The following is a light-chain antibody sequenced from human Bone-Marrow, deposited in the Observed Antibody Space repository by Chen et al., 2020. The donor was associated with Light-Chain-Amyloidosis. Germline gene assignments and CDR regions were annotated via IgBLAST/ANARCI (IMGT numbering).Light chain of an antibody. Sequence: SYELTQPPSVSVSPGQTARITCSGADLPTKYAYWYQQKPGQAPVLVIHRDTERPSGISERFSGSRSGTTATLTISGVQAEDEADDHCQSADSSGTYEVIVGGGTKLTVL. V-gene: IGLV3-25*03. CDR2: RDT. CDR3: QSADSSGTYEVI. CDR1: DLPTKY. J-gene: IGLJ2*01.